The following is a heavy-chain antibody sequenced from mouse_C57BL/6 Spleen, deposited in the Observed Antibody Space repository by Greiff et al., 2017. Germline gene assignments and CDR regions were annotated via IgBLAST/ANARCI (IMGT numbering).Heavy chain of an antibody. CDR1: GYTFTSYG. D-gene: IGHD1-1*01. CDR3: AREDYYGSEKEYFDV. J-gene: IGHJ1*03. Sequence: VQLQQSGAELARPGASVKLSCKASGYTFTSYGISWVKQRTGQGLEWIGEIYPRSGNTYYNEKFKGKATLTADKSSSTAYMELRSLTSEDSAVYFCAREDYYGSEKEYFDVWGTGTTVTVSS. CDR2: IYPRSGNT. V-gene: IGHV1-81*01.